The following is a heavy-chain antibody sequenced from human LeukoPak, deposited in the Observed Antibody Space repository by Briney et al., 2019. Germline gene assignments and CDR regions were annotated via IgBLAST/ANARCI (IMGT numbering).Heavy chain of an antibody. CDR2: INWNGGST. D-gene: IGHD4-17*01. CDR1: GFTFDDYG. Sequence: RGSLRLSCAASGFTFDDYGMSWVRQAPGKGLEWVSGINWNGGSTGYADSVKGRFTISRDNAKNSLYLQMNHLRAEDTAVYYCAREDIYGDSDYWGQGTLVTVSS. CDR3: AREDIYGDSDY. J-gene: IGHJ4*02. V-gene: IGHV3-20*04.